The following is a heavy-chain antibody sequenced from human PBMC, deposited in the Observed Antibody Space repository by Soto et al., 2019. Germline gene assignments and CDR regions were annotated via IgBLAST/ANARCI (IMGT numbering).Heavy chain of an antibody. CDR3: ARIAVAARSHAFDI. Sequence: SLRLSCAASGFTFSSYWMTWVRQAPGKGLEWVANIKLEGNEKYYVDSVKGQFTISRDNAKNSVYLQMNSLRAEDTAVYYCARIAVAARSHAFDIWGQGTTVTVSS. CDR1: GFTFSSYW. CDR2: IKLEGNEK. D-gene: IGHD6-19*01. J-gene: IGHJ3*02. V-gene: IGHV3-7*01.